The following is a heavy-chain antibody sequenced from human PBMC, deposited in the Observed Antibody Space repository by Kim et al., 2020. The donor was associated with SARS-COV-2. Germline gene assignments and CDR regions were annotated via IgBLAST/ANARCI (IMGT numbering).Heavy chain of an antibody. CDR1: GYTFTSYG. D-gene: IGHD1-7*01. CDR3: ARDRNRVQYHWNYESYYYYGMDV. V-gene: IGHV1-18*01. J-gene: IGHJ6*02. Sequence: ASVKVSCKASGYTFTSYGISWVRQAPGQGLEWMGWISAYNGNTNYAQKLQGRVTMTTDTSTSTAYMELRSLRSDDTAVYYCARDRNRVQYHWNYESYYYYGMDVWGQGTAVTISS. CDR2: ISAYNGNT.